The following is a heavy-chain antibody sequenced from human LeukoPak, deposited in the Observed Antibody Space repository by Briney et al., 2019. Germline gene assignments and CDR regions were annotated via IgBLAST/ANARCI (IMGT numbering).Heavy chain of an antibody. CDR3: ARWVGAVYYFDY. J-gene: IGHJ4*02. CDR2: INHSGST. CDR1: GGSFSGYY. V-gene: IGHV4-34*01. D-gene: IGHD1-26*01. Sequence: PSETLSLTCAVYGGSFSGYYWSWIRQPPGKGLEWIGEINHSGSTNNNPSLKSRVTISVDTSKNQFSLKLSSVTAADTAVYYCARWVGAVYYFDYWGQGTLVTVSS.